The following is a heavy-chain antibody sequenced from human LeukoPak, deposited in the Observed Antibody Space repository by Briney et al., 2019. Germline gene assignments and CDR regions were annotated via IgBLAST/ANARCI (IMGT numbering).Heavy chain of an antibody. Sequence: ASVKVSCKASGYTFTSYGISWVRQAPGQGLEWMGWISAYNGNTNYAQKLQGRVTMTTDTSTSTAYMEPRSLRSDDTAVYYCARVPRARRIQLWLPDYWGQGTLVTVSS. V-gene: IGHV1-18*01. D-gene: IGHD5-18*01. CDR1: GYTFTSYG. CDR3: ARVPRARRIQLWLPDY. CDR2: ISAYNGNT. J-gene: IGHJ4*02.